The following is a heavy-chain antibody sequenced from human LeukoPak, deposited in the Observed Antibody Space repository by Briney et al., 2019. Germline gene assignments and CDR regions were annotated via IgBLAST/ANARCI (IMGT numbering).Heavy chain of an antibody. Sequence: PGGSLRLSCAASGFTFIDYDRHWVRQVIGKGLEWVSAIGIRGDTHYSGSVKGLFTISRENAESSLYLQMNSLRAEDTAVYYCARGGIQVSGIDEFDYWGQGTLVTVSS. D-gene: IGHD6-19*01. V-gene: IGHV3-13*01. CDR3: ARGGIQVSGIDEFDY. CDR1: GFTFIDYD. J-gene: IGHJ4*02. CDR2: IGIRGDT.